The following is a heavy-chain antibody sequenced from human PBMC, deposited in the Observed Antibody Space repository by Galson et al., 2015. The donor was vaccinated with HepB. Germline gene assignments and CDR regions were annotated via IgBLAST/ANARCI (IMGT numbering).Heavy chain of an antibody. V-gene: IGHV3-9*01. CDR3: AKDKDYGSGGDYYGMDV. Sequence: SLRLSCAASGFTFDDYAMHWVRQAPGKGLEWVSGISWNSGSIGYADSVKGRFTISRDNAKNSLYLQMNSLRAEDTALYYCAKDKDYGSGGDYYGMDVWGQGTTVTVSS. J-gene: IGHJ6*02. D-gene: IGHD3-10*01. CDR1: GFTFDDYA. CDR2: ISWNSGSI.